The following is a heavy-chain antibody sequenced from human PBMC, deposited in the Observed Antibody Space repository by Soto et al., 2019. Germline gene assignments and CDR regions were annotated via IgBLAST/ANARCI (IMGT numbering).Heavy chain of an antibody. CDR1: GGSISSSSYY. D-gene: IGHD6-6*01. Sequence: KPSETLSLTCTVSGGSISSSSYYWGWIRQPPGKGLEWIGSIYYSGSTYYNPSLKSRVTISVDTSKNQFSLKLSSVTAADTAVYYCARPGSIAARDWGQGTLVTVSS. J-gene: IGHJ4*02. CDR2: IYYSGST. V-gene: IGHV4-39*01. CDR3: ARPGSIAARD.